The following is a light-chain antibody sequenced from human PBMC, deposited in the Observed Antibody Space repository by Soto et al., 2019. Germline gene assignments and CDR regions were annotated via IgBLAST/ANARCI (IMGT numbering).Light chain of an antibody. J-gene: IGKJ3*01. CDR3: QEYENLPGVT. CDR2: DAS. V-gene: IGKV1-33*01. Sequence: DIQMTQSPSSLSASVGDRVTITCQASQDISNYLNWYQQKPGKAPKLLIYDASDLETGVPLRFSGSGFGTNFTFTISSLQPEDIATYYCQEYENLPGVTFGPGTKVDIK. CDR1: QDISNY.